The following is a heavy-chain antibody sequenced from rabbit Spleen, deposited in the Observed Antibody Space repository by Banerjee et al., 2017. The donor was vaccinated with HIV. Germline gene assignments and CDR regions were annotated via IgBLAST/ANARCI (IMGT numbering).Heavy chain of an antibody. Sequence: LEESGGDLVKPGASLTLTCKASGFSFSSGYFMCWVRQAPGKGLEWIACIYGGGSVSSVYATWAKGRFTISKTSSTTVTLQMTSLTAADTATYFCARDLAGVIGWNFNLWGPGTLVTVS. CDR2: IYGGGSVSS. J-gene: IGHJ4*01. CDR1: GFSFSSGYF. V-gene: IGHV1S40*01. CDR3: ARDLAGVIGWNFNL. D-gene: IGHD4-1*01.